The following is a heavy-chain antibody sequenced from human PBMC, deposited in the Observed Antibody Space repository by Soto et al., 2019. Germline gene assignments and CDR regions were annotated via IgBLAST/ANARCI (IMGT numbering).Heavy chain of an antibody. Sequence: PRLSCEASGFSFGSYALSWVRQAPGQVLEWVSTISGSDGKTFYADSEKGRFSISRDTSQSTLYLQMNSLRADDTAMYYWARWSYRDYWGQGTRVTVSS. CDR1: GFSFGSYA. CDR3: ARWSYRDY. J-gene: IGHJ1*01. V-gene: IGHV3-23*01. D-gene: IGHD3-16*02. CDR2: ISGSDGKT.